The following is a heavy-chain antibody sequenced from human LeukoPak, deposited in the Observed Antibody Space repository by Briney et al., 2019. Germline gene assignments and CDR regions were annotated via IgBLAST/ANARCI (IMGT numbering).Heavy chain of an antibody. CDR3: AKDPNGNYIGTFDI. J-gene: IGHJ3*02. V-gene: IGHV3-66*01. Sequence: GGSLRLSCAASGFTVSSNYMSWVRQAPGKGLEWVSVIYSGGSTYYADSVKGRFTISRDNSKNTLYLQMNSLRAEDTAVYYCAKDPNGNYIGTFDIWGQGTMVTVSS. CDR2: IYSGGST. CDR1: GFTVSSNY. D-gene: IGHD4-17*01.